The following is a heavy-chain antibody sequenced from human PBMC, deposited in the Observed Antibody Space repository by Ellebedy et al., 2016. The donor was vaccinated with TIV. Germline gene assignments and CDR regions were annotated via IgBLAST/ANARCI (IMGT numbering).Heavy chain of an antibody. CDR3: ARDNNVVVPADQTYHCYGMDV. CDR2: INSDGSST. D-gene: IGHD2-2*01. CDR1: GFTFSSYW. V-gene: IGHV3-74*01. Sequence: PGGSLRLSCAASGFTFSSYWMHWVRQAPGKGLVWVSRINSDGSSTSYADSVKGRFTISRDNAKNTLYLQMNSLRAEDPAVYYCARDNNVVVPADQTYHCYGMDVWGQGTTVTVSS. J-gene: IGHJ6*02.